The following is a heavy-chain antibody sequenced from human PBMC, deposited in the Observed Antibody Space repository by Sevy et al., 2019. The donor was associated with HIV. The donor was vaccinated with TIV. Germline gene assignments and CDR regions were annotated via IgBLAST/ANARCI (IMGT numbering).Heavy chain of an antibody. V-gene: IGHV3-30-3*01. CDR1: GFTFSSYA. CDR2: ISYDGSNK. Sequence: GGSLRLSCAASGFTFSSYAMHWVRQAPGKGLEWVAVISYDGSNKYYADSVKGRFTISRDNSKNTMYLQMNSLRAEDTAVYYSARDGQPYRLSGLTSDYYYYGMDVWGQGTTVTVSS. CDR3: ARDGQPYRLSGLTSDYYYYGMDV. J-gene: IGHJ6*02. D-gene: IGHD3-10*01.